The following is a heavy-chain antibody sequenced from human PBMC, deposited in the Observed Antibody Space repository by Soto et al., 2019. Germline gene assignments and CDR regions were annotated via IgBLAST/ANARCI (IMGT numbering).Heavy chain of an antibody. V-gene: IGHV3-30-3*01. Sequence: QVQLVESGGGVVQPARSLRLSCAASGFTFSSYAMHGVRQAPGKGLEWVAVISYDGSNKYYAASVKARFTISRDNSKYTLYLQMNSLRAEDTAVYYCAREGRLYDILTAYYGEFDYWCQGTLVTVSS. CDR2: ISYDGSNK. CDR1: GFTFSSYA. CDR3: AREGRLYDILTAYYGEFDY. J-gene: IGHJ4*02. D-gene: IGHD3-9*01.